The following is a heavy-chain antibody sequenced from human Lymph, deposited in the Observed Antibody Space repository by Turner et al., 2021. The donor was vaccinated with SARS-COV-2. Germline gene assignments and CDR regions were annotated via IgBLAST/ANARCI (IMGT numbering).Heavy chain of an antibody. CDR2: IYIGGTT. V-gene: IGHV3-53*01. CDR3: ARDLGPLAFDI. Sequence: EVQLVEPGGGLIQPGGSLRLSCAASGFTGSSNYISWVRQAPGKGLELVSVIYIGGTTYYADSVKGRFTISRDNSKNTLYLQMNSLRAEDTAVYYCARDLGPLAFDIWGQGTMVTVSS. J-gene: IGHJ3*02. CDR1: GFTGSSNY.